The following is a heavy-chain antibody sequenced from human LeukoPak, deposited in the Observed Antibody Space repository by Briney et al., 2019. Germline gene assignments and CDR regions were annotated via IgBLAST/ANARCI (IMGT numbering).Heavy chain of an antibody. CDR2: MSSSGIS. V-gene: IGHV4-61*02. CDR3: ARRPLPYFVLKY. Sequence: SETLSLTCTVSNGSISSDTYFWSWIRQPAGKGLEWIGRMSSSGISTYSPSLKSRVTISVDTSKNQFSLKLSSVTAADTAVYYCARRPLPYFVLKYWGQGILVTVSS. J-gene: IGHJ4*02. D-gene: IGHD3-9*01. CDR1: NGSISSDTYF.